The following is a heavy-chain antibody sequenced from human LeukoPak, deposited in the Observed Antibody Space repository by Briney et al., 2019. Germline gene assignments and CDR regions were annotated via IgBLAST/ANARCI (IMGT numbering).Heavy chain of an antibody. CDR2: INPKSGGT. D-gene: IGHD7-27*01. V-gene: IGHV1-2*02. CDR1: GFTFTAYY. CDR3: TSGRSGDSYWHFGL. Sequence: ASVKVSCKASGFTFTAYYLHWVRQAPGQGLEWMGWINPKSGGTNYAQKFLGRVTMTRDTSISTAYMELSGLTSDDTALYFCTSGRSGDSYWHFGLWGRGTLVTVSS. J-gene: IGHJ2*01.